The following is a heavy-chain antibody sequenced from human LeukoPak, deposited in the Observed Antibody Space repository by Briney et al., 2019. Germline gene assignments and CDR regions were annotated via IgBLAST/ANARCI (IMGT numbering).Heavy chain of an antibody. D-gene: IGHD3-10*01. CDR1: GFTFDDYA. V-gene: IGHV3-9*01. Sequence: GRSLRLSCAASGFTFDDYAMHWVRQAPGKGLEWVSGISWNSGSIGYADSVKGRFTISRDNAKNSLYLQMNSLRAEDTALYYCAQAGSGTLCGGVGYWGQGTLVTVSS. CDR3: AQAGSGTLCGGVGY. J-gene: IGHJ4*02. CDR2: ISWNSGSI.